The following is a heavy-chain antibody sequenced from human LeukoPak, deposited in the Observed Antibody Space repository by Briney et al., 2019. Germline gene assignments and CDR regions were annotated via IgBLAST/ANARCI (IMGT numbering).Heavy chain of an antibody. CDR1: GFTFSSYE. V-gene: IGHV3-48*03. J-gene: IGHJ4*02. D-gene: IGHD6-13*01. CDR3: ARDPLSSSSFDL. CDR2: ISSSGSTI. Sequence: GGSLRLSCAASGFTFSSYEMNWVRQAPGKGLEWVSYISSSGSTIYYADSVKGRFTIPRDNAKNSLYLQMNSLRAEDTAVYYCARDPLSSSSFDLWGQGTLVTVSS.